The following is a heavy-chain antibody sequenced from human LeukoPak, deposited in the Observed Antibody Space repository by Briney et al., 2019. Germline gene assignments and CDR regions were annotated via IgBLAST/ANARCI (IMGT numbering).Heavy chain of an antibody. CDR2: ISGSGGST. Sequence: GGSLRLSSAASGFTFSSYAMSWVRQAPGKGLEWVSAISGSGGSTYYADSVKGRFTISRDNSKNTLYLQMNSLRAEDTAVYYCAKGDMVRTPYYYYYGMDVWGQGTTVTVSS. CDR3: AKGDMVRTPYYYYYGMDV. J-gene: IGHJ6*02. V-gene: IGHV3-23*01. D-gene: IGHD3-10*01. CDR1: GFTFSSYA.